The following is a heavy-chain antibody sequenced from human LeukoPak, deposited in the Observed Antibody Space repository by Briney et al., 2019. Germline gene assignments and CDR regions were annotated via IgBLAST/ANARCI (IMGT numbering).Heavy chain of an antibody. V-gene: IGHV4-34*01. CDR3: ARDRPEWELLLHYYYMDV. D-gene: IGHD1-26*01. CDR2: INHSGST. Sequence: SETLSLTCAVYGGSFSGYYWSWIRQPPGKGLEWIGEINHSGSTNYNPSLKSRVTISVDTSKNQSSLKLSSVTAADTAVYYCARDRPEWELLLHYYYMDVWGKGATVTVSS. J-gene: IGHJ6*03. CDR1: GGSFSGYY.